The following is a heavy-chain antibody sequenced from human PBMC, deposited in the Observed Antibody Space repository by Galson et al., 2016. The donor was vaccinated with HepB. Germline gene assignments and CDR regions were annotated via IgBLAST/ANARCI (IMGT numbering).Heavy chain of an antibody. D-gene: IGHD7-27*01. CDR1: GDSVFNNNAG. J-gene: IGHJ4*02. CDR3: ARSYLLGRGFGW. V-gene: IGHV6-1*01. CDR2: TYYRSDWRN. Sequence: CAISGDSVFNNNAGWNWVRQSPSRGLEWLGRTYYRSDWRNDYAESVKNRITINPDTSKNQIYLQLNSVTPEDTAVYFCARSYLLGRGFGWWGQGALVTVSS.